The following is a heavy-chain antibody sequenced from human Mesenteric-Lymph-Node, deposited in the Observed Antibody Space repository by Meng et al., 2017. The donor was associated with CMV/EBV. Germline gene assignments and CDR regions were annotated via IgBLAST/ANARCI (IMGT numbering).Heavy chain of an antibody. J-gene: IGHJ4*02. Sequence: ASGYTFTGYYMHWVRQAPGQGLEWMGRINPNSGGTRYAQKFQGRVTMTRDTSTSTIYMELSSLRSEDTAVYYCARATNSSSWYYFDYWGQGTLVTVSS. CDR1: GYTFTGYY. D-gene: IGHD6-13*01. CDR2: INPNSGGT. V-gene: IGHV1-2*06. CDR3: ARATNSSSWYYFDY.